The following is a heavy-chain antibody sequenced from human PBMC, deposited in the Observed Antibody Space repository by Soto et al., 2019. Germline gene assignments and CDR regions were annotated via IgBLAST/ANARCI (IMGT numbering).Heavy chain of an antibody. J-gene: IGHJ4*02. Sequence: QVQLVQSGPEVKRPGASMKVSCQASGYTFSSYGISWVRQAPGQRLEWMGWISGYNGNTKHALKFLGRVTLTTDTSTSTAYMELRSLRSDDTAVFYCARALGGDQVYYFDSWGQGTLVTVSS. V-gene: IGHV1-18*01. CDR3: ARALGGDQVYYFDS. CDR2: ISGYNGNT. CDR1: GYTFSSYG. D-gene: IGHD3-16*01.